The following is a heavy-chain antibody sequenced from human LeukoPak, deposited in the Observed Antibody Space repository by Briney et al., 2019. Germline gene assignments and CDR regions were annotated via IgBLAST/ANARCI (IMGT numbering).Heavy chain of an antibody. Sequence: GGSLRLSCAASGFTFSRYEMNWGRQGPGKGVGGVSYISGSGSTLYYADSVKSRFTISTDNAKNSLYLQMNSLRAEDTAVYYCARATGYYYDSSGDDYWGQGTLVTVSS. J-gene: IGHJ4*02. V-gene: IGHV3-48*03. D-gene: IGHD3-22*01. CDR3: ARATGYYYDSSGDDY. CDR1: GFTFSRYE. CDR2: ISGSGSTL.